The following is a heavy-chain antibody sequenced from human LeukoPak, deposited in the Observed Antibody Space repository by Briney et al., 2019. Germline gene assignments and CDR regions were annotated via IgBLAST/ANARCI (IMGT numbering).Heavy chain of an antibody. V-gene: IGHV4-61*02. CDR3: ARDPPAGGTGDFDY. J-gene: IGHJ4*02. CDR1: GGSISSGSYY. CDR2: IYTSGST. Sequence: SETLSLTCTVSGGSISSGSYYWSWIRQPAGKGLEWIGRIYTSGSTNYNPSLKSRVTISVDTSKNQFSLKLSSVTAADTAVYYCARDPPAGGTGDFDYWGQGTLVSVSS. D-gene: IGHD6-13*01.